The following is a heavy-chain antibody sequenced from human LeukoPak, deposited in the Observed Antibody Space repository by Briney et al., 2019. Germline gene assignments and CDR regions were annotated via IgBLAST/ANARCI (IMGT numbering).Heavy chain of an antibody. CDR2: IYYTGST. CDR1: GDSVTSGGYY. D-gene: IGHD3-10*01. CDR3: ARSGLYYPGSGSFDY. V-gene: IGHV4-31*03. Sequence: SETLSLTCTVSGDSVTSGGYYWNWIRQHPVTGLEWLGYIYYTGSTNYNPSLKSRINISADTSKNQFSLKLKSVTAADTAIYYCARSGLYYPGSGSFDYWGQGALVTVSS. J-gene: IGHJ4*02.